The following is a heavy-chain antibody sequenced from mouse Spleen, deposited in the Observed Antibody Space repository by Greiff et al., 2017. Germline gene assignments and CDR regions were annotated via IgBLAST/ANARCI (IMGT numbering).Heavy chain of an antibody. Sequence: EVQRVESGEGLVKPGGSLKLSCAASGFTFSSYAMSWVRQTPEKRLAWVAYISSGGDYIYYADTVKGRCTISRDNARNTLYLQMSSLKSEDTAMYYCTRVKQTFYYFDYWGQGTTLTVSS. V-gene: IGHV5-9-1*02. J-gene: IGHJ2*01. CDR3: TRVKQTFYYFDY. CDR1: GFTFSSYA. CDR2: ISSGGDYI.